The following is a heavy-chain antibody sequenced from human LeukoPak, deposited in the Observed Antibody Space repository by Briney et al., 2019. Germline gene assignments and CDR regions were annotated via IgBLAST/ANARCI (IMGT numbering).Heavy chain of an antibody. Sequence: GGSLRLSCAASGFTFSSYGMHWVRQAPGKGLEWVAVIWYDGSNKYYADSVNGRFTISRDNPKNTLYLQMNSLGAEDTAVYYCACGRSGSDYYFDYWGQGTLVTVSS. CDR2: IWYDGSNK. J-gene: IGHJ4*02. V-gene: IGHV3-33*01. D-gene: IGHD3-22*01. CDR3: ACGRSGSDYYFDY. CDR1: GFTFSSYG.